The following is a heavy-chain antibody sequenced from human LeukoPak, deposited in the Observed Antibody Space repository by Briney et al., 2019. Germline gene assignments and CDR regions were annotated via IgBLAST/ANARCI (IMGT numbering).Heavy chain of an antibody. CDR1: GFTFSSYA. D-gene: IGHD2-2*01. V-gene: IGHV3-30-3*01. J-gene: IGHJ6*03. Sequence: GGSLRLSCAASGFTFSSYAMHWVRQAPGKGLEWVAVISYDGSNKYYADSVKGRFTISRDNSKNTLYLQMNSLRAEDTAVYYCARAGCSSTSCAYYYYYYMDVWGKGTTVTVSS. CDR2: ISYDGSNK. CDR3: ARAGCSSTSCAYYYYYYMDV.